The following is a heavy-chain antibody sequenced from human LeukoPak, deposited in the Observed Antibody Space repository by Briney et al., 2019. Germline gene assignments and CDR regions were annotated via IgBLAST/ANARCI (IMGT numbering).Heavy chain of an antibody. Sequence: PVASVKVSCKASGYTFTGYYMHWVRQAPGQGLEWMGWMNPNSGNTGYAQKFQGRVTMTRNTSISTAYMELSSLRSEATAVYYCARESGLLWFGEFRDYWGQGTLVTVSS. J-gene: IGHJ4*02. CDR3: ARESGLLWFGEFRDY. CDR1: GYTFTGYY. V-gene: IGHV1-8*02. D-gene: IGHD3-10*01. CDR2: MNPNSGNT.